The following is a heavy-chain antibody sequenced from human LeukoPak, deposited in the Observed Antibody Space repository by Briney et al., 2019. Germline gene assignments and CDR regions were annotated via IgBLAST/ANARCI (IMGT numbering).Heavy chain of an antibody. J-gene: IGHJ4*02. Sequence: GGSLGLSCAASGFTFSDYYMSWIRQAPGKGLEWVSYISSSGSTIYYADSVKGRFTISRDNAKNSLYLQMNSLRAEDTAVYYCARPPYSSSWYLDYWGQGTLVTVSS. D-gene: IGHD6-13*01. V-gene: IGHV3-11*01. CDR1: GFTFSDYY. CDR3: ARPPYSSSWYLDY. CDR2: ISSSGSTI.